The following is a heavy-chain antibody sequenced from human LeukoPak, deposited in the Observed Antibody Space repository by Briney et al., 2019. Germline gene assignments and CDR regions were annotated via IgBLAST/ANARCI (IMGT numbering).Heavy chain of an antibody. V-gene: IGHV4-39*01. CDR3: ARLMAAADDY. CDR1: SGSISSSSYY. D-gene: IGHD6-13*01. CDR2: IYYSGST. Sequence: SETLSLTCTVSSGSISSSSYYWGWIRQPPGKGLEWIGSIYYSGSTYYNPSLKSRVTISVDTSKNQFSLKLSSVTAADTAVYYCARLMAAADDYWGQGTLVTVSS. J-gene: IGHJ4*02.